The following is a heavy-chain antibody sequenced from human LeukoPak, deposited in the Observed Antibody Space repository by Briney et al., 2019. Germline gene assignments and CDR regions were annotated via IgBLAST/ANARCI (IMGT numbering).Heavy chain of an antibody. CDR1: GYTFTGHY. V-gene: IGHV1-2*02. Sequence: GASVKVSCKASGYTFTGHYMHWVRQAPGQGLEWMGWINANNGGTNYAQKFQGRVTMTRDTSLSTAYMELSSLRSDDTAVYYCTRGGLSYSSGWYAGDYWGQGTLVTVSS. D-gene: IGHD6-19*01. CDR3: TRGGLSYSSGWYAGDY. CDR2: INANNGGT. J-gene: IGHJ4*02.